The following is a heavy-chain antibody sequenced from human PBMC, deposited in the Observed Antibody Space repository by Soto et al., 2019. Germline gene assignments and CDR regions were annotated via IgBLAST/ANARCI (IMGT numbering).Heavy chain of an antibody. J-gene: IGHJ6*03. CDR2: IIPILGIA. V-gene: IGHV1-69*02. CDR1: GGTFSSYT. Sequence: GASVKVSCKASGGTFSSYTISWVRQAPGQGLEWIGRIIPILGIANYAQKFQGRVTITADKSTSTAYMELSSLRSEDTAVYYCARVMDPSADYGDYDIFWYMDVWGKGTTVTVSS. D-gene: IGHD4-17*01. CDR3: ARVMDPSADYGDYDIFWYMDV.